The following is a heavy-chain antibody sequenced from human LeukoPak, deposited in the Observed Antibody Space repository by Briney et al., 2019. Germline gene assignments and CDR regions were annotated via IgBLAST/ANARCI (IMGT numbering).Heavy chain of an antibody. CDR3: ARERSNFGGTFDL. D-gene: IGHD3-10*01. CDR2: VFYTGST. J-gene: IGHJ3*01. Sequence: SETLSLTWTVSGGSVSSGGYYWGWVRQPPGKGLEWIASVFYTGSTYYNPSLKSRVSISVDTSKNQFSLKLTAVTAADTAVYFCARERSNFGGTFDLWGQGKMVTVSS. CDR1: GGSVSSGGYY. V-gene: IGHV4-39*02.